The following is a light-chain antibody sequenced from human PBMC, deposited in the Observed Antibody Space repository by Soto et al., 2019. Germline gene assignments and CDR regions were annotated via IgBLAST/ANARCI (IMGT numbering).Light chain of an antibody. CDR3: QQYGSSPLT. CDR1: QSVSSSY. CDR2: GAS. Sequence: EIGLTQYPGTLSLSPGERATLSCRASQSVSSSYLAWYQQKPGQAPRLLIYGASSRATGIPDRFSGSGSGTDFTLTISRLEPEDFAVYYCQQYGSSPLTFGQGTKVEIK. V-gene: IGKV3-20*01. J-gene: IGKJ1*01.